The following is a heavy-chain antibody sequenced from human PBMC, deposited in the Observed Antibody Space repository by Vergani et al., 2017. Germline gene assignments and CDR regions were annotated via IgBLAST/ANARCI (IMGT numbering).Heavy chain of an antibody. D-gene: IGHD6-19*01. CDR1: GYTFTGYY. V-gene: IGHV1-2*02. CDR2: INPNSGGT. CDR3: ARANQAVAGTYYFDY. Sequence: QVQLVQSGAEVKKPGASVKVSCKASGYTFTGYYMHWVRQAPGQGLEWMGWINPNSGGTNYAQKFQGRVTMTRDTSISTAYMELSRLRSDDTAVYYCARANQAVAGTYYFDYWGQGTLVTVSS. J-gene: IGHJ4*02.